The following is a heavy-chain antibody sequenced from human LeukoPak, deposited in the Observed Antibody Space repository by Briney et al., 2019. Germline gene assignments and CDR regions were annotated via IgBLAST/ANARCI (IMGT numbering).Heavy chain of an antibody. V-gene: IGHV4-59*01. D-gene: IGHD6-13*01. CDR1: GGSISSNY. Sequence: SETLSLTCSVSGGSISSNYWSWIRQPPGKGLEWIGYINYSGSTNYNPSLKSRVTISVDTSKNQFSLKVTSVAAADTGVYYCARGSDSSTLNWFDPWGQGTLVTVSS. CDR3: ARGSDSSTLNWFDP. CDR2: INYSGST. J-gene: IGHJ5*02.